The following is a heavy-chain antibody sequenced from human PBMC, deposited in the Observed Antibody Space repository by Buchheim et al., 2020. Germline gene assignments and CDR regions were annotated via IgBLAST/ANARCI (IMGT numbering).Heavy chain of an antibody. J-gene: IGHJ6*02. CDR2: IWYDGSNK. D-gene: IGHD2-15*01. CDR1: GFTFSSYG. CDR3: AKDRRYCSGGSCDYYYYYGMDV. Sequence: QVQLVESGGGVVQPGRSLGLSCTASGFTFSSYGMHWVRQAPGKGLEWVAVIWYDGSNKYYADSVKGRFTISRDNSKNTLYLQMNSLRAEDTAVYYCAKDRRYCSGGSCDYYYYYGMDVWGQGTT. V-gene: IGHV3-33*06.